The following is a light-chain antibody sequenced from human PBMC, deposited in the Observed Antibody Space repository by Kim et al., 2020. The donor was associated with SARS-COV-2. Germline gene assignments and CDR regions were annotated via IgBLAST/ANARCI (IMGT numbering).Light chain of an antibody. CDR2: KVS. J-gene: IGKJ2*01. V-gene: IGKV2-30*01. CDR3: MQGTHWPPYT. CDR1: QSLVYSDGNTY. Sequence: DVVMTQSPLSLPVTLGQPASISCRSSQSLVYSDGNTYLNWFQQRPGKSPRRLIYKVSNRDSGVPDRFSGSGSGTDFTLKISRVEADVVGVYYCMQGTHWPPYTFGQGTKLEI.